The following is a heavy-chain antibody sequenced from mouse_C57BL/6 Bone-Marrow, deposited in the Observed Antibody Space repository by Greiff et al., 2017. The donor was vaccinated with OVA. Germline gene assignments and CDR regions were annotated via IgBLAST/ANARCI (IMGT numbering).Heavy chain of an antibody. D-gene: IGHD2-4*01. CDR3: ARDYDYDWFAY. V-gene: IGHV1-78*01. J-gene: IGHJ3*01. CDR1: GYTFTDHT. Sequence: VKVVESDAELVKPGASVKISCKVSGYTFTDHTIHWMKQRPEQGLEWIGYIYPRDGSTKYNEKFKGKATLTADKSSSTAYMQLNSLTSEDSAVYFCARDYDYDWFAYWGQGTLVTVSA. CDR2: IYPRDGST.